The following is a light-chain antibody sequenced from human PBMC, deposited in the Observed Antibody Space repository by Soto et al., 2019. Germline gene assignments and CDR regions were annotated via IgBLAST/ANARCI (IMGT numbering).Light chain of an antibody. CDR1: QSVSSN. V-gene: IGKV3-15*01. CDR2: GAS. Sequence: EIVMTHSPATLSVSPWERATLSWRASQSVSSNLAWYQQKPGQAPRLLIYGASTRATGIPARFSGSGSETDFTLTVSSLRSEDSAVYYCQQYNYWPITFGQGTRLEIK. J-gene: IGKJ5*01. CDR3: QQYNYWPIT.